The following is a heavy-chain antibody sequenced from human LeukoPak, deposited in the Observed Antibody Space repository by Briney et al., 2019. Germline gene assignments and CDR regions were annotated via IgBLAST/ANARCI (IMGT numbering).Heavy chain of an antibody. CDR3: APHPPRETVPGFDP. V-gene: IGHV2-5*02. D-gene: IGHD1-14*01. Sequence: SGPTLVKPTQTLTLTCTFSGFSLSTSGEGVGWIRQPPGKGLEWLALIYWDDDKRYSPSLKSRLTITKDTSKNQVVLTMTNMDPVDTATYYCAPHPPRETVPGFDPWGQGTLVTVSS. CDR1: GFSLSTSGEG. J-gene: IGHJ5*02. CDR2: IYWDDDK.